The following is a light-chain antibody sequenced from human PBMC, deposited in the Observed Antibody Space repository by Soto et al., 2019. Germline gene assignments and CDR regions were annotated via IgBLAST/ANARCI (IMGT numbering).Light chain of an antibody. Sequence: IVLTQSPGTLSLSAGERATLSCRASQSVRDNLAWYQRKPGQAPRLLIYAASRRATGIPDRFSGSGSGTDSTLTISRMEPEDFAVYYCQQYSTSPTFGQGTRLEIK. CDR1: QSVRDN. CDR3: QQYSTSPT. J-gene: IGKJ5*01. V-gene: IGKV3-20*01. CDR2: AAS.